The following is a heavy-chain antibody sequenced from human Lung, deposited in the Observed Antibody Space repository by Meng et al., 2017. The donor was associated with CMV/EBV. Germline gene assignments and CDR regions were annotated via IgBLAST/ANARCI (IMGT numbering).Heavy chain of an antibody. V-gene: IGHV4-34*01. CDR1: GGSIIGYF. D-gene: IGHD6-6*01. CDR2: ISHAGTT. Sequence: SETLSLTCRVYGGSIIGYFWSWIRQPPGKGLEWIGEISHAGTTNYNPSLKRRVSLSLDMSKHQFSLNLSSLTSADTAVYYCARVSSVSSSSLWGQGTLVTVSS. CDR3: ARVSSVSSSSL. J-gene: IGHJ4*02.